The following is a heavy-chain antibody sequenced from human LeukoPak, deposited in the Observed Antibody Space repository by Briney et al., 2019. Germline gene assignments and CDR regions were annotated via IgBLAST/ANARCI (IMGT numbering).Heavy chain of an antibody. CDR3: ARELWFANAPGSWLDP. CDR2: IFHTGST. J-gene: IGHJ5*02. V-gene: IGHV4-30-2*01. D-gene: IGHD3-10*01. CDR1: GDSISSGAYS. Sequence: SETLSLTCVVYGDSISSGAYSWSWIWQPPGKGLEWIGYIFHTGSTFYNPSLKSRVTISVDNSKNQFSLRLNSVTAADTAVYYCARELWFANAPGSWLDPWGQGTLVTVSS.